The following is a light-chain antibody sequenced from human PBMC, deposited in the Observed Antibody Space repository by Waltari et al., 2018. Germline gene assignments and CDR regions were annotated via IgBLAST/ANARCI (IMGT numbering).Light chain of an antibody. Sequence: IVLTRSPATLSLFPGERATLSCRASQSVRSYLAWYQQKPGQAPRLLIYDTSYRATGVPVRFSGSGSGTDYTLTISSLEPEDFAVYYCQHRSVWPLTFGGGTKVEMK. CDR3: QHRSVWPLT. CDR2: DTS. J-gene: IGKJ4*01. V-gene: IGKV3-11*01. CDR1: QSVRSY.